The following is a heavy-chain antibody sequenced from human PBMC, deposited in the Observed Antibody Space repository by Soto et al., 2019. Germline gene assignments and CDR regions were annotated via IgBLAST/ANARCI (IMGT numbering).Heavy chain of an antibody. V-gene: IGHV4-4*02. CDR3: ARRATRGSDY. Sequence: SEALSLTCAVSGGFISSSNWSRWVRQPPGKGLEWIGDIYNSGSAHHNQSLKIRVTISADKHQKQFSLQLSSMTAADTPVLYNARRATRGSDYWGQGILVTNSS. CDR1: GGFISSSNW. CDR2: IYNSGSA. D-gene: IGHD1-26*01. J-gene: IGHJ4*02.